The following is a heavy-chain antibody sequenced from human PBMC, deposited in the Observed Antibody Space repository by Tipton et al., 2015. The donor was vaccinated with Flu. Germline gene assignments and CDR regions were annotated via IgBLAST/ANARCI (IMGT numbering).Heavy chain of an antibody. CDR1: GLTFTKAW. CDR3: TPLDYLDV. V-gene: IGHV3-15*01. CDR2: IQSDANGGTT. Sequence: GSLRLSCAASGLTFTKAWLSWVRQAPGKGLEWVGRIQSDANGGTTDYAAPVKGRFTISRDDSKSTLYLHMNSLKTDDTAVYYCTPLDYLDVWGKGTTVTVSS. J-gene: IGHJ6*03.